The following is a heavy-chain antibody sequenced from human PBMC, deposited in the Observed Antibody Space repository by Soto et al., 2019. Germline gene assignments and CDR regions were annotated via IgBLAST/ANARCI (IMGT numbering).Heavy chain of an antibody. D-gene: IGHD3-22*01. V-gene: IGHV4-38-2*01. CDR2: IYHGGST. J-gene: IGHJ5*02. Sequence: SLTCAVSGYSISSGYYWGWLRQPPGKGLECIGSIYHGGSTYYNPSLNSRVTLSIDMTNNHVSLILNSVTAADTAVYYCARVGPWVPYYYDSSPYTFENWFDPWGQGXLVTVYS. CDR1: GYSISSGYY. CDR3: ARVGPWVPYYYDSSPYTFENWFDP.